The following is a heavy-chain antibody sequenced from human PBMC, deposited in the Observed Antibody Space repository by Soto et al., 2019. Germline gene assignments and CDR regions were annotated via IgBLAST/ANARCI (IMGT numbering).Heavy chain of an antibody. CDR1: GYTFTSYD. Sequence: QVQLVQSGAEVKKPGASVKVSCKASGYTFTSYDINWVRQATGQGLEWMGWMNPNSGNTGYAQKFQGRVTMTRNTSIGTAYIELSSLRSVATAVYYSAREKTSCGIDVWGQWTTVTISS. J-gene: IGHJ6*02. CDR3: AREKTSCGIDV. V-gene: IGHV1-8*01. CDR2: MNPNSGNT.